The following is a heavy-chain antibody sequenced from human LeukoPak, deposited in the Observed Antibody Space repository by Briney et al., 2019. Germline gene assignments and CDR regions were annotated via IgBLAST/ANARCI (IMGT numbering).Heavy chain of an antibody. CDR3: ARERELSGYPDAFDI. CDR1: GYTFTGYY. D-gene: IGHD3-22*01. J-gene: IGHJ3*02. Sequence: GASVKVSCKASGYTFTGYYMHWVRQAPGQGLEWMGWINPNSGGTNYAQKFQGRVTMTRDTSISTAYMELSRLRSDDTAVYYCARERELSGYPDAFDIWGQGTMVTVSS. CDR2: INPNSGGT. V-gene: IGHV1-2*02.